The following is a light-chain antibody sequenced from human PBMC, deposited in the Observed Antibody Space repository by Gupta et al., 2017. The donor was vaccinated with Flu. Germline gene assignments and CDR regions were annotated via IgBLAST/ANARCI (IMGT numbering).Light chain of an antibody. CDR3: QAWDSSTAV. V-gene: IGLV3-1*01. Sequence: SYELSHVLAVSVSPGASFRIPCSGHDLDDKDVCWYQQKPGQSPVLVIHQDNMRPSGIPERFSGSNSGNTATLTISGTQAMDEADYYCQAWDSSTAVFGTGTKVTVL. CDR1: DLDDKD. CDR2: QDN. J-gene: IGLJ1*01.